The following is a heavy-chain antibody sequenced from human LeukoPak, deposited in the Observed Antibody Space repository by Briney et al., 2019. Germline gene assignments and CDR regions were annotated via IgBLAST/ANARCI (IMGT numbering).Heavy chain of an antibody. D-gene: IGHD2-21*02. J-gene: IGHJ3*02. CDR2: ISSSSSSI. Sequence: GGSLRLSCARSMLTFCTYSMNCGREAPGKRLGWGSSISSSSSSIYYADSVKGRFTISRDNTKNSLYLQMNSLRDEDTAVYYCARVVVTASDAFDIWGQGTMVTVSS. CDR3: ARVVVTASDAFDI. CDR1: MLTFCTYS. V-gene: IGHV3-21*01.